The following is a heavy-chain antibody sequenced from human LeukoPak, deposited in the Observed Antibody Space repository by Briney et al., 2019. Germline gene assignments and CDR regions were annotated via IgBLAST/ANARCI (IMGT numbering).Heavy chain of an antibody. CDR2: INHSGST. CDR1: GGSFSGYQ. D-gene: IGHD3-10*01. J-gene: IGHJ6*02. V-gene: IGHV4-34*01. Sequence: PSETLSLTCAVYGGSFSGYQWSWIRQPPGKGLEWIGEINHSGSTNYKLSLKSRVTISVDTSKNQFSLKLSSVTAADTAVYYCARPGQLGSLYYGMDVWGQGTTVTVS. CDR3: ARPGQLGSLYYGMDV.